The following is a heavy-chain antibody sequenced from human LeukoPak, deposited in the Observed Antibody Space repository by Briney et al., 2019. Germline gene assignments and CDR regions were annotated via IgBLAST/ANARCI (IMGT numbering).Heavy chain of an antibody. CDR2: IRFDGSNK. V-gene: IGHV3-30*02. CDR3: AREGYSAYGLDY. J-gene: IGHJ4*02. Sequence: PGGSLRLSCAASGFNFSSYGMHWVRQAPGKGLEWVAFIRFDGSNKYYADSVKGRFTISRDNSKNTLYLQMDSLRVEDTAVYYCAREGYSAYGLDYWGQGTLVTVSS. CDR1: GFNFSSYG. D-gene: IGHD5-12*01.